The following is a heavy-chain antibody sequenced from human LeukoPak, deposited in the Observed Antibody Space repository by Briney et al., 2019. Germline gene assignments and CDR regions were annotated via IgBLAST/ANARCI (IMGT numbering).Heavy chain of an antibody. CDR3: ARVSSSWYSNYWFDP. CDR2: ISSSSSYI. Sequence: GGPLRLSCAASGFTFSSYSMNWVRQAPGKGLEWVSSISSSSSYIYYADSVKGRFTISRDNAKNSLYLQMNSLRAEDTAVYYCARVSSSWYSNYWFDPWGQGTLVTVSS. V-gene: IGHV3-21*01. CDR1: GFTFSSYS. D-gene: IGHD6-13*01. J-gene: IGHJ5*02.